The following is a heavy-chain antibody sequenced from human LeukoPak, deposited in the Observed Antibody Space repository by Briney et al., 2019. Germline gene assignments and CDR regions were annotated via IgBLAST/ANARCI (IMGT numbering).Heavy chain of an antibody. CDR1: GGSITSYY. D-gene: IGHD3-9*01. Sequence: SETLSLTCTVSGGSITSYYWSWIRQPPGKGLEWIGYIYDTGSSNYNPSLKSRVTISVDTSKNQFSLNVSSVTAADTAVYYCARARYVNSFYAFDIWGQGTLVTVSS. V-gene: IGHV4-59*01. CDR2: IYDTGSS. J-gene: IGHJ3*02. CDR3: ARARYVNSFYAFDI.